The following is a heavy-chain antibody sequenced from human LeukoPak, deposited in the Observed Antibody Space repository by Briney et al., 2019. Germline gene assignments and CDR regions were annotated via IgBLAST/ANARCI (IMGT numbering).Heavy chain of an antibody. Sequence: GESLEISCKGSGHTFSTDWIAWVRQMPGKGLEWIGVIYAGDADTRYSPSFQGQVTISADKSLNTAYLEWTNLKASDTAMYYCARFRGELMDGFDFWGQGTLVTVSS. CDR3: ARFRGELMDGFDF. CDR1: GHTFSTDW. J-gene: IGHJ4*02. CDR2: IYAGDADT. V-gene: IGHV5-51*01. D-gene: IGHD1-7*01.